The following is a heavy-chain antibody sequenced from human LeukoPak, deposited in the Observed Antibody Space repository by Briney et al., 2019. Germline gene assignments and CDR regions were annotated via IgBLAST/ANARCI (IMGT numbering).Heavy chain of an antibody. CDR3: ARERQWLADY. D-gene: IGHD6-19*01. CDR2: ISPHNGNT. CDR1: GYTFTSYG. V-gene: IGHV1-18*01. Sequence: GASVKVSCKASGYTFTSYGISWVRQAPGQGLAYMGWISPHNGNTNYAQRLQGRVTMTTDTSTSTAYMELRSLRSDDTAVYYCARERQWLADYWGQGTLVTVSS. J-gene: IGHJ4*02.